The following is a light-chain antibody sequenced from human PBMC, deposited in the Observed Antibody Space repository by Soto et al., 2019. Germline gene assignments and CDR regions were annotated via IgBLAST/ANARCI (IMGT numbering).Light chain of an antibody. V-gene: IGKV1-39*01. CDR3: PHSYSNPN. J-gene: IGKJ2*01. CDR1: QSVSIY. CDR2: ASS. Sequence: DIQMTQSPSSLSASVGDRVTITCRTSQSVSIYVKWYQQKPGKAPILLIYASSSLQSGVPSRFSASGYATDFTLTISRLEPEYFATYYCPHSYSNPNFGQGTKVNI.